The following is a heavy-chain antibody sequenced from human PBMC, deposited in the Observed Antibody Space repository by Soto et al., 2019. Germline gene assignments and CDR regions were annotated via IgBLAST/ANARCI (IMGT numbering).Heavy chain of an antibody. D-gene: IGHD3-22*01. CDR1: GGSISGYY. CDR2: IYYSGST. CDR3: ARYERGYYDSSGYGPWFDP. V-gene: IGHV4-59*01. J-gene: IGHJ5*02. Sequence: PSETLSLTCTVSGGSISGYYWSWIRQPPGKGLEWIGYIYYSGSTNYNPSLKSRVTISVDTSKNQFSLKLSSVTAADTAVYYCARYERGYYDSSGYGPWFDPWGQGTLVTVSS.